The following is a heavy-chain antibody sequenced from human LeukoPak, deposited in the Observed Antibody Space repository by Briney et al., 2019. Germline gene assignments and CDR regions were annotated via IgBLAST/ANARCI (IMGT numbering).Heavy chain of an antibody. CDR2: INPDGSSS. Sequence: GGSLRLSCAASGFTYSNYWMHWVRQVPGKGLEWVSRINPDGSSSNYADSVKGRFTMSRDNAKSMVYLQMDGLRAEDTAVFSCMRQAVSGDSGIAYWGRGVLVTVSS. D-gene: IGHD4-17*01. J-gene: IGHJ4*02. V-gene: IGHV3-74*01. CDR1: GFTYSNYW. CDR3: MRQAVSGDSGIAY.